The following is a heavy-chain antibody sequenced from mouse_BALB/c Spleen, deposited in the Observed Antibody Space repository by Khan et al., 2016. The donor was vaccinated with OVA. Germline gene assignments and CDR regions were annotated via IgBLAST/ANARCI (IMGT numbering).Heavy chain of an antibody. Sequence: QVQLQQSGAELARPGASVKLSCKASGYTFTDYYINWVKQRTGQGLEWIGEIYSGSGNTYYNEKFKDKATLTADKSSTTAYMQLSSLTSEDSAVYFCARRNYFGYTFAYWGQGTLVTGSA. CDR2: IYSGSGNT. CDR1: GYTFTDYY. J-gene: IGHJ3*01. V-gene: IGHV1-77*01. D-gene: IGHD1-2*01. CDR3: ARRNYFGYTFAY.